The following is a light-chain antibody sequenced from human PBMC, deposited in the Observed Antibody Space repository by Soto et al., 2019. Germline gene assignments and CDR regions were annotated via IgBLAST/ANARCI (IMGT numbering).Light chain of an antibody. CDR1: QFIDSY. CDR2: DAS. J-gene: IGKJ5*01. V-gene: IGKV3-11*01. Sequence: EIGVSQSPATLSLSTGERANLSCRASQFIDSYLAWYRQIPGQAPRLLIYDASNRATGIPDRFSGGGSGTDFTLTISSLEPEDFAVYYCQQRSNLPPTFGQGTRLAIK. CDR3: QQRSNLPPT.